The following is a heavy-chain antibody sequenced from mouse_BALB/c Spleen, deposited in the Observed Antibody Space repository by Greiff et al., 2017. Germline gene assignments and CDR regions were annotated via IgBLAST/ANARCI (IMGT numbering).Heavy chain of an antibody. D-gene: IGHD3-3*01. J-gene: IGHJ2*01. CDR1: GYSITSDYA. CDR3: ARAGTEPLDY. Sequence: EVKLQESGPGLVKPSQSLSLTCTVTGYSITSDYAWNWIRQFPGNKLEWMGYISYSGSTSYNPSLKSRISITRDTSKNQFFLQLNSVTTEDTATYYCARAGTEPLDYWGQGTTLTVSS. V-gene: IGHV3-2*02. CDR2: ISYSGST.